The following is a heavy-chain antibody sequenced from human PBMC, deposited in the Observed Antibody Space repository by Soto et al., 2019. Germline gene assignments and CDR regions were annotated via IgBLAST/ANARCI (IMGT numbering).Heavy chain of an antibody. CDR1: GDSIRNSGHY. D-gene: IGHD2-2*01. CDR2: TYNSGGT. J-gene: IGHJ4*02. Sequence: PSETLSLTCTVSGDSIRNSGHYWSWIRQRPGKGLEWIAYTYNSGGTYYNPSLRSRITISIDASKNQFFLNLSSVTAADTAVYYCATKPPYSTVWYYFDYWGQGALVTVSS. CDR3: ATKPPYSTVWYYFDY. V-gene: IGHV4-31*03.